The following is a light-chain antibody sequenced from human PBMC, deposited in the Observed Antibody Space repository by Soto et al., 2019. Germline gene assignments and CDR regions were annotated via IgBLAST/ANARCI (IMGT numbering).Light chain of an antibody. CDR1: QDIGTY. CDR2: DAS. V-gene: IGKV1-33*01. J-gene: IGKJ3*01. CDR3: QHSNHLPL. Sequence: DIQMPQSPPSLSASVGDRVTITCQASQDIGTYLNWYQHKPGKAPNLVIYDASNLETGVPSRFSGGGSGTEFTFTISSLRPEDIATYYCQHSNHLPLFGPGTKVDF.